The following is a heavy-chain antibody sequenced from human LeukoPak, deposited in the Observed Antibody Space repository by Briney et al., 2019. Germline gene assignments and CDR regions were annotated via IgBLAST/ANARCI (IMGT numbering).Heavy chain of an antibody. D-gene: IGHD3-22*01. CDR1: GGSFSGYY. J-gene: IGHJ6*03. CDR3: ARDPYYYDSSGYPLYYYYYMDV. Sequence: SETLSLTCAVYGGSFSGYYWGWIRQPPGKGLEWIGSIYHSGSTYYNPSLKSRVTISVDTSKNQFSLKLSSVTAADTAVYYCARDPYYYDSSGYPLYYYYYMDVWGKGTTVTVSS. V-gene: IGHV4-38-2*02. CDR2: IYHSGST.